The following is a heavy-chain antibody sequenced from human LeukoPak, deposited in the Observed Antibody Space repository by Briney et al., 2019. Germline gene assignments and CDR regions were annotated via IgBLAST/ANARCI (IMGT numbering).Heavy chain of an antibody. CDR1: GFTFSKAW. D-gene: IGHD1-26*01. V-gene: IGHV3-23*01. CDR3: AKDSGTYYKAFDY. Sequence: PGGSLRLSCAASGFTFSKAWMTWVRQAPGKGLEWVSTISTTGGSTYYADSVKGRLTISRDNSKNTLYLQMNSLRAEDTAIYSCAKDSGTYYKAFDYWGQGTLVTVSS. J-gene: IGHJ4*02. CDR2: ISTTGGST.